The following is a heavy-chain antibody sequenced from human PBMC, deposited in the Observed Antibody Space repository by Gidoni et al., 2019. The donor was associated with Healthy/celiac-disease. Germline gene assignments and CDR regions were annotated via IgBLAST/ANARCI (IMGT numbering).Heavy chain of an antibody. V-gene: IGHV3-23*01. D-gene: IGHD3-22*01. CDR1: GFTFCSSA. J-gene: IGHJ4*02. CDR2: IRGSGGST. CDR3: AKDDPYYYDSWSGLDY. Sequence: EVQLFASGGGLVQPGGSLRLSCAASGFTFCSSAMSWVRQAPGKGLEWVSAIRGSGGSTYYADSVKGRFTISRDNSKNTLYLQMNSLRAEDTAVYYCAKDDPYYYDSWSGLDYWGQGTLVTVSS.